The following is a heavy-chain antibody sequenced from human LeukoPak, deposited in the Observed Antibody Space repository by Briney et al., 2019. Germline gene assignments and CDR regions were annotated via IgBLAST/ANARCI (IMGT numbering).Heavy chain of an antibody. CDR2: IYTSGST. J-gene: IGHJ6*03. CDR1: GGSLSSGSYY. Sequence: PSQTLSLTCTVSGGSLSSGSYYWSWIRQPAGKGLEWIGRIYTSGSTNYNPSLKSRVTISVDTSKNQFSLKLSSVTAADTAVYYCARDTPNYYYYMDVWGKGTTVTVSS. V-gene: IGHV4-61*02. CDR3: ARDTPNYYYYMDV.